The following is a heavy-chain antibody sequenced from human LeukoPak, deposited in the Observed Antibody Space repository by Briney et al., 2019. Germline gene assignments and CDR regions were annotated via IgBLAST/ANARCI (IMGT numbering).Heavy chain of an antibody. D-gene: IGHD2-2*01. Sequence: PGGSLRLSCAASGFTFSNYGMHWVRQAPGKGLEWVALTRNDVNNKYYADSVKGRFTISRDNSKNTLYLQMNSLRAEDTAVYHCAKDRRDCSTTSCYHDAFDLWGQGTMVTISS. CDR3: AKDRRDCSTTSCYHDAFDL. V-gene: IGHV3-30*02. CDR2: TRNDVNNK. J-gene: IGHJ3*01. CDR1: GFTFSNYG.